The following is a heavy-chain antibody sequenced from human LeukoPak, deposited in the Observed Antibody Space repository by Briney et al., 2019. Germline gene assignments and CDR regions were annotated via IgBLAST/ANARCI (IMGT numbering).Heavy chain of an antibody. CDR3: ARARYSYEAFDI. CDR2: IYSGGST. V-gene: IGHV3-53*05. CDR1: GFTVSSNY. Sequence: PGGSLRLSCAASGFTVSSNYMSWVRQAPGKGLECVSGIYSGGSTHYADSVEGRFTISRDNSKNTLYLQMNSLRAEDTAVYYCARARYSYEAFDIWGQGTMVTVSS. D-gene: IGHD6-13*01. J-gene: IGHJ3*02.